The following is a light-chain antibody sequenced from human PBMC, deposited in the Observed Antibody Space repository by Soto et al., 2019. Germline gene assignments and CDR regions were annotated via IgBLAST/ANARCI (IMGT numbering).Light chain of an antibody. V-gene: IGKV3-20*01. J-gene: IGKJ1*01. CDR3: QQYGSSPRT. CDR2: GAS. Sequence: EIVLTQSPGTLSLSPGERANLSCRASQSVNSSYLAWYQQKPGQAPRLLIYGASSRATGIPDRFSGSGFGTDFTLTSSRLEPEDFAVYYCQQYGSSPRTFGQGTKVDIK. CDR1: QSVNSSY.